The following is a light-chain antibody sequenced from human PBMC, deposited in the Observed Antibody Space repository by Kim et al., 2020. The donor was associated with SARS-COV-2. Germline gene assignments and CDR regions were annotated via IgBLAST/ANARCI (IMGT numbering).Light chain of an antibody. V-gene: IGLV1-44*01. CDR3: ATWDDTLSGRV. J-gene: IGLJ3*02. CDR2: GND. Sequence: GQRVTISCSGSSSTIGFSPVSWYQHLPGTAPKLLIYGNDQRPSGVPDRFSGSKSGTSASLAISGLQSRDEGDYYCATWDDTLSGRVFGGGTQLTVL. CDR1: SSTIGFSP.